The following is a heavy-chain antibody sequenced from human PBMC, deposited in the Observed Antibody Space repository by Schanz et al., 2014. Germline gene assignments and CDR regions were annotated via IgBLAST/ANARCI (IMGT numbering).Heavy chain of an antibody. V-gene: IGHV1-69*02. J-gene: IGHJ4*02. Sequence: QVQLVQSGAEVKKPGSSMKVSCKASGGTFSTYPINWVRQAPGQGLEWMGRIIPILGIANYAQKLQGRVTMTADTSTSTAYMDLRSLRSDDTAVYYCARGYGDSPADFWGQGTLVTVSS. CDR2: IIPILGIA. CDR3: ARGYGDSPADF. D-gene: IGHD4-17*01. CDR1: GGTFSTYP.